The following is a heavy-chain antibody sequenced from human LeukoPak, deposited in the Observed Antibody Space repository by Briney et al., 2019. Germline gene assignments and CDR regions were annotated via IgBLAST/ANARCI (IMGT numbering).Heavy chain of an antibody. CDR3: TTDRLDNSGWSRGFDY. Sequence: GGSLRLSCAASGFTFSSYAMSWVRQAPGKGLEWVGHIKTRIDGGTADYAAPVKGRFTISRDVSKNTLYLQMNDLKSEDTGVYYCTTDRLDNSGWSRGFDYWGQGTLVTVSS. V-gene: IGHV3-15*01. D-gene: IGHD6-19*01. J-gene: IGHJ4*02. CDR2: IKTRIDGGTA. CDR1: GFTFSSYA.